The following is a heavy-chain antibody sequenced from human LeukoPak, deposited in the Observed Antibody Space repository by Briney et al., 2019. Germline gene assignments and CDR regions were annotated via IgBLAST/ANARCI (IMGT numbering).Heavy chain of an antibody. Sequence: SETLSLTCTVSGGSISPYYWNWIRQPPGKGLEWIGYIHYSGRTDYNPSLNSRVTITVDTSKSQFSLKLTSVTAADTAVCYCARGGSSWPGDYWGQGTLVTVSS. D-gene: IGHD6-13*01. V-gene: IGHV4-59*01. CDR3: ARGGSSWPGDY. J-gene: IGHJ4*02. CDR1: GGSISPYY. CDR2: IHYSGRT.